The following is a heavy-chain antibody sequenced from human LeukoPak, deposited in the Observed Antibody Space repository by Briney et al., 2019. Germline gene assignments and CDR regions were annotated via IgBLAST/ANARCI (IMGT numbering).Heavy chain of an antibody. D-gene: IGHD6-13*01. V-gene: IGHV4-59*08. CDR2: IYYSGTT. J-gene: IGHJ4*02. Sequence: SETLSLTCTVSGGSISSYYWSWIRQPPGKGLEWIGYIYYSGTTNYNPSLRSRVTILVDTSKNQFSLNLSSVTAADTAVYYCARRGIAAAGYDYWGQGTLVTVSS. CDR3: ARRGIAAAGYDY. CDR1: GGSISSYY.